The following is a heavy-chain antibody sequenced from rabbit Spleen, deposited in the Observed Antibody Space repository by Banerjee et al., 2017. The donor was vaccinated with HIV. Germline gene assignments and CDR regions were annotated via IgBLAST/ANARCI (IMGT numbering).Heavy chain of an antibody. CDR1: GFSFNSIFW. J-gene: IGHJ6*01. CDR2: FYAGSSGGT. Sequence: QSLEESGGGLVKPGASLTLTCTTSGFSFNSIFWICWVHHAPGKVLELIAFFYAGSSGGTYSTSWTKGLFTISNSSSTTVTLQITSLTVANTTSYFCASNGGMLNYELWGPGTLVTVS. V-gene: IGHV1S40*01. CDR3: ASNGGMLNYEL. D-gene: IGHD6-1*01.